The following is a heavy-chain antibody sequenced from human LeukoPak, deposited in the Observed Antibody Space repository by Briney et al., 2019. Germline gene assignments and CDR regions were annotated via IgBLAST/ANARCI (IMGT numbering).Heavy chain of an antibody. Sequence: KPSETLSLTCAVYGGSFSGYYWSWIRQPPGKGLEWIGEINHSGSTNYNPSLKSRVTISVDTSKNQFSLKLSSVTATDTAVYYCARTMVRGVRGAFDIWGQGTMVTVSS. J-gene: IGHJ3*02. CDR3: ARTMVRGVRGAFDI. D-gene: IGHD3-10*01. CDR2: INHSGST. CDR1: GGSFSGYY. V-gene: IGHV4-34*01.